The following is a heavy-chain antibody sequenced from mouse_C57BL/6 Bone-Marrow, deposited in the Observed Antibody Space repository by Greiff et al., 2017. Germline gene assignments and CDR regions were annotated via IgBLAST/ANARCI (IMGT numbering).Heavy chain of an antibody. D-gene: IGHD1-1*01. CDR2: IYPRDGST. J-gene: IGHJ1*03. Sequence: VQLQQSGPELVKPGASVKLSCKASGYTFTSYDINWVKQRPGQGLEWIGWIYPRDGSTKYNEKFKGKATLTVATSSSTAYMELHSLTSEDSAVYVCARDYGSSYWYFDVWGTGTTVTVSS. CDR3: ARDYGSSYWYFDV. V-gene: IGHV1-85*01. CDR1: GYTFTSYD.